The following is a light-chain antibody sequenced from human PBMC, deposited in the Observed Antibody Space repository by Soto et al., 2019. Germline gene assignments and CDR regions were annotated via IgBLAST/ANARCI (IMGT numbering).Light chain of an antibody. CDR2: DAS. Sequence: DIQRAQSPSTLSASVGDRVTIACRASQSISSWLAWYQQKPGKAPKLLIYDASSLEGGVPSRFSGSGSGTDFTLTISSLQPDDFATYYCQHYNSSPAFGQGTKVDI. J-gene: IGKJ1*01. CDR3: QHYNSSPA. CDR1: QSISSW. V-gene: IGKV1-5*01.